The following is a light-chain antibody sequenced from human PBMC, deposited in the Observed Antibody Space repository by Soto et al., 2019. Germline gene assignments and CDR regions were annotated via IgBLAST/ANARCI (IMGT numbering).Light chain of an antibody. CDR2: RNN. J-gene: IGLJ1*01. Sequence: QSVPTQPPSASGTPGQSVTISCSGSSSNIGSNYVYWYQQLPGTAPKLLIYRNNQRPSGVPDRFSGSKSGTSASLAISGLRSEDEADYYCAVWDDSLSGRVFGTGTKLTVL. CDR1: SSNIGSNY. CDR3: AVWDDSLSGRV. V-gene: IGLV1-47*01.